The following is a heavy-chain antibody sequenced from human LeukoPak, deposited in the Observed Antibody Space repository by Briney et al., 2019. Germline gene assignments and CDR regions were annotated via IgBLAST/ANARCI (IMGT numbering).Heavy chain of an antibody. CDR1: GYTFTSYD. J-gene: IGHJ5*02. D-gene: IGHD3-3*01. Sequence: ASVKVSCKASGYTFTSYDINWVRQATGQGLEWMGWMNPNSGNTGYAQKFQGRVTITRNTSISTAYMELSSLRSEDTAVCYCARGSTIFGVRPNWFDPWGQGTLVTVSS. CDR2: MNPNSGNT. V-gene: IGHV1-8*03. CDR3: ARGSTIFGVRPNWFDP.